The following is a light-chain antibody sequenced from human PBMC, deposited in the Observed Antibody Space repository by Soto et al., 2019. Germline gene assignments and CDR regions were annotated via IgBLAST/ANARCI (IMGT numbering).Light chain of an antibody. CDR1: ESLMHSNGYNY. J-gene: IGKJ1*01. V-gene: IGKV2-28*01. CDR2: LGS. Sequence: DIVMTQSPLSLPVTPGEPASISCKSSESLMHSNGYNYVDWYLQKTGQSPQLLIYLGSNRATGVPDRFSGSGSGTDFTLKISRVEAEDVGVDYYMQALKGPWKFGQGPKV. CDR3: MQALKGPWK.